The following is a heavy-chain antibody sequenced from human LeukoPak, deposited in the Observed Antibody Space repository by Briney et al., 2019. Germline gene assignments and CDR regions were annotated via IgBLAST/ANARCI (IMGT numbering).Heavy chain of an antibody. CDR3: ARDIIRGIIDY. CDR2: ISSSSVYI. D-gene: IGHD3-10*01. CDR1: GFTFSSYS. J-gene: IGHJ4*02. Sequence: KPGGSLRLSCSASGFTFSSYSMNWVRQAPGKGLKWVSSISSSSVYIYYADSVKGRFTISRDNAKDSLYLQMNSLRAEDTAVYYCARDIIRGIIDYWGQGTLVTVSS. V-gene: IGHV3-21*01.